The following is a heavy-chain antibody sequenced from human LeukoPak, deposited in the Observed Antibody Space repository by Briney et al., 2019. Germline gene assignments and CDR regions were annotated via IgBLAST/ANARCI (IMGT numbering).Heavy chain of an antibody. CDR2: IFYSGST. CDR3: ARHTRYNWFDP. CDR1: GASISSSTCY. J-gene: IGHJ5*02. Sequence: PSETLSLTCTVSGASISSSTCYWDWIRQPPGKGLEWMGSIFYSGSTNYKSSLWSRITISIDTSKNQFSLKLSSVTAADTAVYYCARHTRYNWFDPWGQGTLVTVSS. V-gene: IGHV4-39*01.